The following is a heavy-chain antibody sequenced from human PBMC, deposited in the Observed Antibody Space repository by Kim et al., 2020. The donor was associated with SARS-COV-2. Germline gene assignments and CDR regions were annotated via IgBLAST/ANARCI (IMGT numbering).Heavy chain of an antibody. CDR3: AKSDWFDP. Sequence: EGSITGYADSVRGRFTISRDDAKNTVYLQMDSLRVEDTAVYYCAKSDWFDPWGQGTLVTVSS. CDR2: EGSIT. V-gene: IGHV3-74*01. J-gene: IGHJ5*02.